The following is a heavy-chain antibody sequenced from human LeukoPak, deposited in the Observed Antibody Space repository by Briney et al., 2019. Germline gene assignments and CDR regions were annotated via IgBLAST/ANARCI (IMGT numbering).Heavy chain of an antibody. D-gene: IGHD5-18*01. J-gene: IGHJ6*02. Sequence: GRSLRLSCAASGFTFSSYGMHWVRQAPGKGLEWVAVIWYDGSNKYYADSVKGRFTISRDNSKNTLYLQMNSLRAEDTAVYYCARDPGGIQLWFDYYYGMDVWGQGTTVTVSS. CDR1: GFTFSSYG. CDR2: IWYDGSNK. V-gene: IGHV3-33*01. CDR3: ARDPGGIQLWFDYYYGMDV.